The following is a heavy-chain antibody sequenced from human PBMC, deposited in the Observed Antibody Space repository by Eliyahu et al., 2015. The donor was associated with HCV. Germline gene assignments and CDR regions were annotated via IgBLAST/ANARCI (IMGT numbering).Heavy chain of an antibody. Sequence: HVQLQESGPGLVEPSETLSLTCTVSGDSLNGYYWTWIRQPPGKRLEWIGHVYYSGRANFNPSLESRVMISADTSKNQVSLRLYSVTSADTALYFCARLTDSGSGEAFDLWGQGKMVTVSS. CDR1: GDSLNGYY. CDR2: VYYSGRA. CDR3: ARLTDSGSGEAFDL. J-gene: IGHJ3*01. V-gene: IGHV4-59*01. D-gene: IGHD3-10*01.